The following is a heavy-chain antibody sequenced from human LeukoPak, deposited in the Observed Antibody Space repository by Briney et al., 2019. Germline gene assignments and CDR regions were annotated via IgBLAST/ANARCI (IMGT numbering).Heavy chain of an antibody. CDR1: GGTFSSYA. Sequence: GASVKVSCKASGGTFSSYAISWVRQAPGQGLEWMGGIIPIFGTANYAQKFQGRVTFTADESTSTAYMELSSLRSEDTAVYYCARTQGYGDFDYWGQGTLVTVSS. CDR2: IIPIFGTA. J-gene: IGHJ4*02. V-gene: IGHV1-69*13. D-gene: IGHD5-12*01. CDR3: ARTQGYGDFDY.